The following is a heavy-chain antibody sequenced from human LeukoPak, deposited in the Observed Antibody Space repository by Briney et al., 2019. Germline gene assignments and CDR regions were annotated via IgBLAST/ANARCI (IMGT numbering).Heavy chain of an antibody. CDR1: GFTFSSYA. CDR2: ISGSGGST. J-gene: IGHJ4*02. V-gene: IGHV3-23*01. D-gene: IGHD2-8*01. Sequence: GGSLRLSCAASGFTFSSYAMSWVRQAPGKGLEWVSAISGSGGSTYYADSVKGRFTISRDNSKNTLYLQMNSLRAEDTAVYYCAKEYTPLGYCTNGVCYEEDYWGQGTLVTVSS. CDR3: AKEYTPLGYCTNGVCYEEDY.